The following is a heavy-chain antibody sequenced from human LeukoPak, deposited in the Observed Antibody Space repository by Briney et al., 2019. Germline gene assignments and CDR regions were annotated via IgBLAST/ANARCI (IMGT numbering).Heavy chain of an antibody. D-gene: IGHD5-18*01. CDR1: GFTFSDYY. V-gene: IGHV3-11*04. CDR3: ARDGSYGPNPFDY. J-gene: IGHJ4*02. CDR2: ISSSGSTI. Sequence: GGSLRLSCAASGFTFSDYYMSWIRQAPGKGLEWVSYISSSGSTIYYADSVKGRFPISRDNAKNSLYLQMNSLRAEDTAVYYCARDGSYGPNPFDYWGQGTLVTVSS.